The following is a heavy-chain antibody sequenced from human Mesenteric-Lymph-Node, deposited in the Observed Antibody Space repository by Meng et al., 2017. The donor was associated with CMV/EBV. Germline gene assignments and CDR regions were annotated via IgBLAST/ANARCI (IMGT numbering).Heavy chain of an antibody. D-gene: IGHD1-26*01. CDR3: ARSRSRGSYSAFDI. J-gene: IGHJ3*02. V-gene: IGHV1-8*01. CDR2: MNPNSGKS. Sequence: ASVKVSCKASGYSFTNYDIHWVRQATGQGLEWMGWMNPNSGKSGYAQKFQDRVIMTTNTSINTPYMELSSLRSEDTAVYYCARSRSRGSYSAFDIWGQGTMVTVSS. CDR1: GYSFTNYD.